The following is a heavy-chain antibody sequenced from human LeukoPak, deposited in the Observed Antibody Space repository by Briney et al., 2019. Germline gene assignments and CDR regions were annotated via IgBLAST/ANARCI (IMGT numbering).Heavy chain of an antibody. CDR1: GFTFSSYA. Sequence: GGSLRLSCAASGFTFSSYAMSWVRQAPGKGLEWVSAISGSGGSAYYADSVKGRFTVSRDNAKNSLYLQMNSLRAEDTAVYYCARGNSGTDYWGQGTLVTVSS. CDR2: ISGSGGSA. V-gene: IGHV3-23*01. J-gene: IGHJ4*02. CDR3: ARGNSGTDY.